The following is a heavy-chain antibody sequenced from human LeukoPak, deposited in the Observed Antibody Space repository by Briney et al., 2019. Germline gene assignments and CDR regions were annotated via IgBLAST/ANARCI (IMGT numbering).Heavy chain of an antibody. CDR3: ARAETIQTYFDY. Sequence: PRGSLRLSCAASGFTFSSYSMNWVRQAPGKGLEWVSSISSSSSYIYYADSVKGRFTISRDNAKNSLYLQMNSLRAEDTAVYYCARAETIQTYFDYWGQGTLVTVSS. CDR2: ISSSSSYI. V-gene: IGHV3-21*01. J-gene: IGHJ4*02. CDR1: GFTFSSYS. D-gene: IGHD1-1*01.